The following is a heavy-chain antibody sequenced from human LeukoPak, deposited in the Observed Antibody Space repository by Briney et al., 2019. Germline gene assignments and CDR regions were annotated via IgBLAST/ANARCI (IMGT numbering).Heavy chain of an antibody. CDR3: ARYNGNYSGDVFNI. D-gene: IGHD1-26*01. V-gene: IGHV1-2*02. CDR2: INPNSGGT. J-gene: IGHJ3*02. Sequence: GASVKVSCKASGYTFTGYYMHWVRQAPGQGLEWMGWINPNSGGTNYAQKFQGRVTMTRDTSISTAYMELSRLRSDDTAMYYCARYNGNYSGDVFNIWGQGTMVTVSS. CDR1: GYTFTGYY.